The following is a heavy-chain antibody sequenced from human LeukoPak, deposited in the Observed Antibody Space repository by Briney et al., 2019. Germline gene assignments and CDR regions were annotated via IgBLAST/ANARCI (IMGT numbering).Heavy chain of an antibody. CDR2: THISGST. D-gene: IGHD3-10*01. Sequence: SETLSLTCTVTGDSISSYYWSWIRQPAGKGLEWIGRTHISGSTNYNPSLKSRLTMSVDTSKSQFSLKLSSVTAADTAVYYCAKEITGGLYYMDVWGKGTTVTVSS. CDR3: AKEITGGLYYMDV. J-gene: IGHJ6*03. CDR1: GDSISSYY. V-gene: IGHV4-4*07.